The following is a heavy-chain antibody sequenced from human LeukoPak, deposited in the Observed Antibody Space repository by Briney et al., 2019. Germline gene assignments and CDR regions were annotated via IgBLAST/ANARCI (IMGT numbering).Heavy chain of an antibody. D-gene: IGHD3-10*01. J-gene: IGHJ4*02. CDR2: ISSSGSTI. CDR3: ARGGVDYYGSGTYYLMYYFDY. CDR1: GFTFSDYY. Sequence: VGSLRLSCAASGFTFSDYYMSWIRQAPGKGLEWVSYISSSGSTIYYADSVKGRFTISRDDPHNTLYLQMNSLRAEDTAVYFCARGGVDYYGSGTYYLMYYFDYWGQGALVTVSS. V-gene: IGHV3-11*01.